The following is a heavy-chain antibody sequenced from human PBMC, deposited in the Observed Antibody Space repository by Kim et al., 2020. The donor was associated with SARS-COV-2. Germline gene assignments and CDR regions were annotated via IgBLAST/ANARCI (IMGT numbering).Heavy chain of an antibody. D-gene: IGHD4-17*01. J-gene: IGHJ4*02. CDR3: VRDPPVTGIDY. V-gene: IGHV3-74*01. CDR1: GFTFRSYL. CDR2: ISSDGSST. Sequence: GGSLRLSCAVSGFTFRSYLMDWVRQGPGKGLEWVSRISSDGSSTTYADSVKGRFTISRDNAKNRLYLQMNSLRAEDTAVYFCVRDPPVTGIDYWGQGTLVTVSP.